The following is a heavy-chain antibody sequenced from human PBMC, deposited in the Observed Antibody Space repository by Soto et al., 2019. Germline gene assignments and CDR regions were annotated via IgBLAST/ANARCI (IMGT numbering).Heavy chain of an antibody. J-gene: IGHJ4*02. Sequence: SETLSLTCTVSGGSISSSSYYWGWIRQPPGKGLEWIGSIYYSGSTYYNPSLKSRVTISVATSKNQFSLKLSSVTAADTALYYCARRGPNWAFFDYWGQGTLVTVSS. CDR3: ARRGPNWAFFDY. D-gene: IGHD7-27*01. CDR2: IYYSGST. CDR1: GGSISSSSYY. V-gene: IGHV4-39*01.